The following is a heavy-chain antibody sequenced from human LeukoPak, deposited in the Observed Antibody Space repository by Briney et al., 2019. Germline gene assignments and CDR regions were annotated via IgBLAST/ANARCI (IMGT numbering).Heavy chain of an antibody. CDR3: ARGIIVGATDYHYMDV. D-gene: IGHD1-26*01. Sequence: SVKVSCKASGGTFSSYAISWVRQAPGQGLEWMGGIIPIFGTANYAQKFQGRVTITADESTSTAYMELSSLRSEDTAVYYCARGIIVGATDYHYMDVWGKGTTVTVSS. CDR1: GGTFSSYA. J-gene: IGHJ6*03. V-gene: IGHV1-69*13. CDR2: IIPIFGTA.